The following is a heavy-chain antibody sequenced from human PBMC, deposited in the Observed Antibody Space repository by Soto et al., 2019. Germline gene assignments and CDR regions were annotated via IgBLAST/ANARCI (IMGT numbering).Heavy chain of an antibody. J-gene: IGHJ6*02. V-gene: IGHV3-30*18. CDR2: ISYDGSNK. D-gene: IGHD2-15*01. CDR1: VFTFSNYG. CDR3: AKLDEGGLQYAYYAMDV. Sequence: GGSLRLSCVASVFTFSNYGMHWVRQAPGKGLEWVAVISYDGSNKYYADPVKGRFTISRDNSKNTLYLQMTSLRTEDTALYYCAKLDEGGLQYAYYAMDVWGQGTTVTVSS.